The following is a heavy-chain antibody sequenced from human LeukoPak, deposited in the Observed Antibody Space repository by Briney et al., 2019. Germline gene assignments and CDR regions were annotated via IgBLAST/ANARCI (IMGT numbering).Heavy chain of an antibody. CDR1: GLTVSSNY. CDR3: ARGPRYSSSWYPGQLDY. V-gene: IGHV3-53*01. D-gene: IGHD6-13*01. Sequence: GGSLRLSCAASGLTVSSNYMSWVRQAPGKGLEWVSVIYSGGSTYYADSVKGRFTISRDNSKNTLYLQMNSLRAEDTAVYYCARGPRYSSSWYPGQLDYWGQGTLVTVSS. J-gene: IGHJ4*02. CDR2: IYSGGST.